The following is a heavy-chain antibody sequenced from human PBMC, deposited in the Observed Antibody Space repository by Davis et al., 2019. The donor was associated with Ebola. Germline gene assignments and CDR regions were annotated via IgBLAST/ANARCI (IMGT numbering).Heavy chain of an antibody. CDR1: GYSISSGYY. CDR2: IYHSGST. D-gene: IGHD3-3*01. V-gene: IGHV4-38-2*02. J-gene: IGHJ6*03. Sequence: ESLKISCTVSGYSISSGYYWGWIRQPPGKGLEWIGSIYHSGSTYYNPSLKSRVTISVDTSKNQFSLKLSSVTAADTAVYYCARDQTTYYDFWSGYYTAYYYYMDVWGKGTTVTVSS. CDR3: ARDQTTYYDFWSGYYTAYYYYMDV.